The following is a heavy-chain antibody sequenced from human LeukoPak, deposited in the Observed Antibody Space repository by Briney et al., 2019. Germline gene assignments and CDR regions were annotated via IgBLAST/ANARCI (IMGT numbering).Heavy chain of an antibody. D-gene: IGHD7-27*01. J-gene: IGHJ4*01. CDR1: GFTFSSYL. V-gene: IGHV3-7*01. Sequence: GGSLRLSCAASGFTFSSYLMSWFRQAPGKGLEWVANIKQDGSDKYYVDSVKGRFIISRDNAKNSLYLQMNSLRAEDTAVYYCATRYNWGRYWGHGTLVTVSS. CDR2: IKQDGSDK. CDR3: ATRYNWGRY.